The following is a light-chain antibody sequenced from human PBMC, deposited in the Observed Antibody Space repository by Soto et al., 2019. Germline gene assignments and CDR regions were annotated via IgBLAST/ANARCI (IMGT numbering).Light chain of an antibody. CDR2: LGS. CDR1: QSLLHSNGYNY. V-gene: IGKV2-28*01. CDR3: MQGLQTFT. Sequence: DIVMTQSPLSLPVTPGEPASISCRSSQSLLHSNGYNYLDWYLQKPGQSPQLLIYLGSNRASGVPARFSGSGSGTDFTLKISRVEAEDVGVYYCMQGLQTFTFGPGTKVDIK. J-gene: IGKJ3*01.